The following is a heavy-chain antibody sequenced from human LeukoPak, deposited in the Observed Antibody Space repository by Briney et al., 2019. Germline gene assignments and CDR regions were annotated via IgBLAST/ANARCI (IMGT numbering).Heavy chain of an antibody. CDR2: IFHSGNT. Sequence: SETLSLNCTVSGFSISSGYYWGWIRPPAGEGLEWIGIIFHSGNTYYNPSLNSRLTIFVDTSKNQFSLKMNSVTVADTAMYFCARSRTGLSSGWSDYWGQGMLVTVSS. J-gene: IGHJ4*02. V-gene: IGHV4-38-2*02. CDR3: ARSRTGLSSGWSDY. D-gene: IGHD6-19*01. CDR1: GFSISSGYY.